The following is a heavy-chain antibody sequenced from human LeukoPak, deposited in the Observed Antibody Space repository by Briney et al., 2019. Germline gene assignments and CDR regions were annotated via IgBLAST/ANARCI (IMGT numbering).Heavy chain of an antibody. D-gene: IGHD3-22*01. V-gene: IGHV4-34*01. J-gene: IGHJ4*02. Sequence: PSETLSLTCAVYGGSFSGYYWSWIRQPPGKGLEWIGEINHSGGTNYNPSLKSRVTISVDTSKNQFSLKLSSVTAADTAVYYCARVAGGYPGSWGQGTLVTVSS. CDR2: INHSGGT. CDR3: ARVAGGYPGS. CDR1: GGSFSGYY.